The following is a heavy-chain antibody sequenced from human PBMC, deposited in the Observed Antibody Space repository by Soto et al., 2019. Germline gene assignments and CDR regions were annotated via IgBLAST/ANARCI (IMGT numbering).Heavy chain of an antibody. J-gene: IGHJ6*02. CDR2: IKQDGSEK. D-gene: IGHD3-3*01. CDR1: GFTFSSYL. V-gene: IGHV3-7*03. CDR3: ARDYTYDFSSGSTYYGMDV. Sequence: EVQLVESGGGLVQPGGSLRLSCAASGFTFSSYLMSCVRHAPGKGLEWVANIKQDGSEKYYVDCVKGRFTISRDNAKNSLYLQMNSLRAEDTAVYYCARDYTYDFSSGSTYYGMDVWGQGTTVTVSS.